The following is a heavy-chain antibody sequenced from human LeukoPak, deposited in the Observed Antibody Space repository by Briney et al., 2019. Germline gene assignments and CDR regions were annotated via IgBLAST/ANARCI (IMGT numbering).Heavy chain of an antibody. CDR1: GGSISSYY. V-gene: IGHV4-59*01. Sequence: SETLSLTCTVSGGSISSYYWSWIRQPPGKGLEWIGYIYYSGSTNYNPSLKSRVTISVDTSKNQFSLKLSSVTAADTAVYYCARAVRNFWFDPWGQGTLVTVSS. CDR3: ARAVRNFWFDP. CDR2: IYYSGST. D-gene: IGHD1-7*01. J-gene: IGHJ5*02.